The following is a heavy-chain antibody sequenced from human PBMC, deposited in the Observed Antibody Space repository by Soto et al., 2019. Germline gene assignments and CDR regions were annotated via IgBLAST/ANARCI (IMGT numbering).Heavy chain of an antibody. CDR2: IIPILGIA. D-gene: IGHD2-2*01. Sequence: QVQLVHSGAEVKKPGSSVKVSCKASGGTFSSYTISWVRQAPGQGLEWMGRIIPILGIANYAQKFQGRVTITADKSTSTAYMELSSLRSEDTAVYYCARVPTIVVVPAAATYYYMDVWGKGTTVTVSS. CDR1: GGTFSSYT. V-gene: IGHV1-69*02. J-gene: IGHJ6*03. CDR3: ARVPTIVVVPAAATYYYMDV.